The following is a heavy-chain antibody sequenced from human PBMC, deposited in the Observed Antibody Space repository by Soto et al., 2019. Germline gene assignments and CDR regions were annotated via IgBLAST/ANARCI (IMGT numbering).Heavy chain of an antibody. CDR2: IYYSGST. V-gene: IGHV4-59*01. D-gene: IGHD3-9*01. J-gene: IGHJ6*03. Sequence: SETLSLTCTVSGGSISSYYWSWIRQPPGKGLEWMGYIYYSGSTNYNPSLKSRVTISVDTSKNQFSLKLSSVTAADTAVYYCARGYYDILTGYLPGYYYYYYMDVWGKGTTVTVSS. CDR1: GGSISSYY. CDR3: ARGYYDILTGYLPGYYYYYYMDV.